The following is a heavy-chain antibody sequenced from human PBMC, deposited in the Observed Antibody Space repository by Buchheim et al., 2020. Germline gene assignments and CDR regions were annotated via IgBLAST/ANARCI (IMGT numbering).Heavy chain of an antibody. CDR1: GGSISSGDYY. D-gene: IGHD3-22*01. Sequence: QVQLQESGPGLVKPSQTLSLTCTVSGGSISSGDYYWSWIRQPPGKGLEWIGYIYYSGSTYYNPSLKSRVTISVDTSKNQFSLKLGYVNAADTAEYYCARGRYDSSGHYYGSRRVYYFDYWGQGTL. V-gene: IGHV4-30-4*01. CDR3: ARGRYDSSGHYYGSRRVYYFDY. CDR2: IYYSGST. J-gene: IGHJ4*02.